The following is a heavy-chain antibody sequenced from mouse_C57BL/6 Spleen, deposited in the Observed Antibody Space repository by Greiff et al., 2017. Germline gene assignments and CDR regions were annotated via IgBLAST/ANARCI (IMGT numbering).Heavy chain of an antibody. CDR2: INYDGSST. Sequence: EVKLVESEGGLVQPGSSMKLSCTASGFTFSDYYMAWVRQVPEKGLEWVANINYDGSSTYYLDSLKSRFIISRDNAKNILYLQMSSLKSEDIATYYCARGSGYHYYAMDYWGQGTSVTVSS. V-gene: IGHV5-16*01. CDR1: GFTFSDYY. CDR3: ARGSGYHYYAMDY. D-gene: IGHD3-2*02. J-gene: IGHJ4*01.